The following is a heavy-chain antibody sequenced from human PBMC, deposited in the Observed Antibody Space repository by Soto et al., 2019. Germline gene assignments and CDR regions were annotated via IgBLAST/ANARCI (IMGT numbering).Heavy chain of an antibody. Sequence: QVQLQESGPGLVKPSGTLSLTCGVFGGSISNSNWWTWVRQPPGKGLEWIGEIYHSGSTNYKSSLMTRVTISLDKVNNQVSLKLTSVTAADTAVYYCAPGPIVGAAIWGQGPLVTVSS. CDR1: GGSISNSNW. D-gene: IGHD1-26*01. J-gene: IGHJ4*02. V-gene: IGHV4-4*02. CDR3: APGPIVGAAI. CDR2: IYHSGST.